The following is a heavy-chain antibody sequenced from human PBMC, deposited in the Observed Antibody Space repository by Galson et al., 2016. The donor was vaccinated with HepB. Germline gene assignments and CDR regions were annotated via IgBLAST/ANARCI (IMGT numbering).Heavy chain of an antibody. J-gene: IGHJ4*02. D-gene: IGHD6-6*01. Sequence: SETLSLTCTVSGTSITSYSWSWIRQAPGKGLEWIGHTHYRESNDYNPSPKSRVIMSVDTSKSQFSLKLSSVTAADTAVYYCARYLRGSSSSMFDYWGQGTLVTGSS. CDR2: THYRESN. CDR3: ARYLRGSSSSMFDY. V-gene: IGHV4-59*01. CDR1: GTSITSYS.